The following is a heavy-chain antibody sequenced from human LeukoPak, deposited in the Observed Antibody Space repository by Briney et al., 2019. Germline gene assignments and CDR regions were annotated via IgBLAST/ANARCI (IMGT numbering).Heavy chain of an antibody. Sequence: ASVKVSCKASGGTFSSYAISWVRQAPGQGLEWMGRIIPILGIANYAQKFQGRVTITADKSTSTAYMELSSLRSEDTAVYYCARAGGGATNDYWGQGTLVTVSS. CDR2: IIPILGIA. CDR1: GGTFSSYA. D-gene: IGHD1-14*01. J-gene: IGHJ4*02. CDR3: ARAGGGATNDY. V-gene: IGHV1-69*04.